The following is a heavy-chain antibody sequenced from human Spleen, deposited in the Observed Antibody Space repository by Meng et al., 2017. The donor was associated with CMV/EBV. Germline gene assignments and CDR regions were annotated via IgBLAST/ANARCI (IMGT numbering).Heavy chain of an antibody. J-gene: IGHJ3*01. CDR2: ISAYNGNT. D-gene: IGHD1-26*01. V-gene: IGHV1-18*01. CDR1: GYTFISYG. CDR3: ARDVIAKPTVGGTPDDAFDL. Sequence: ASVKVSCKASGYTFISYGISWVRQAPGQGLEWMGWISAYNGNTNYAQKLQGRVTMTTDTSTSTAYMELRSLRSDDTAVYYCARDVIAKPTVGGTPDDAFDLWGQGTMVTVSS.